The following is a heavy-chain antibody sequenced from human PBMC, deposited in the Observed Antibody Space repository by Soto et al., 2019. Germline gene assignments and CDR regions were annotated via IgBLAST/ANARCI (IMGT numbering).Heavy chain of an antibody. CDR1: GYAFTTFG. CDR2: ISTYNGNT. V-gene: IGHV1-18*01. CDR3: ARAFCSSSSCDNWFDP. Sequence: ASVNVSCKASGYAFTTFGISWVRQAPGQGLEWMGWISTYNGNTNYAQKVQGRLTMTTDTSTSTAYMELRSLTSDDTAVYYCARAFCSSSSCDNWFDPWGQGTLVTVSS. D-gene: IGHD2-2*01. J-gene: IGHJ5*02.